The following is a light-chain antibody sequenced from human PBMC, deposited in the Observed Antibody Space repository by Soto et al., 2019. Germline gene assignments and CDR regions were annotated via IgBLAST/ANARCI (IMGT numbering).Light chain of an antibody. J-gene: IGLJ2*01. Sequence: QSALTQPASVSGSPGQSITISCTGTSSDVGGYNYVSWFQQHPGKAPKLMIYDVSIRPSDLSNRCSGSKSGNTASLTISGLHAEDEAEYYCSSYTISSTVVFGGGTQLTVL. CDR2: DVS. V-gene: IGLV2-14*01. CDR3: SSYTISSTVV. CDR1: SSDVGGYNY.